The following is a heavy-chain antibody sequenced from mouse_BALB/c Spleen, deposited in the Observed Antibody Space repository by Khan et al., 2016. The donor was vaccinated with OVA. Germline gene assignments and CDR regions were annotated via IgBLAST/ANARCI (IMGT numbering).Heavy chain of an antibody. CDR1: GFSLNSYG. D-gene: IGHD1-1*01. V-gene: IGHV2-9*02. CDR2: IWAGGST. CDR3: ARAVYYGAWFAF. J-gene: IGHJ3*01. Sequence: VQLQESGPGLVAPSQSLSITCTVSGFSLNSYGVHWVRQPPGKGLEWLGVIWAGGSTNHNSALMSRLSISKDNSKSQVFLKMNSLQTDDAAMYYCARAVYYGAWFAFWGQGTLVTVSA.